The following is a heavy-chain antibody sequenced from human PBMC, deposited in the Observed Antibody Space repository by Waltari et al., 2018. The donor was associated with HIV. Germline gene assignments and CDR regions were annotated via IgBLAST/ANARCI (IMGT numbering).Heavy chain of an antibody. V-gene: IGHV3-7*01. Sequence: EVRLVESGGGLVQPGGALRLSCAASGFTFSSPWTTWGRQAPGTGLVLVSNIKEERSEVHYVDCVKGRFSISRDNAKNSLYLQMSSLRAEDTAVYYCARRQQLTDWGQGTLVTVSS. D-gene: IGHD6-13*01. CDR2: IKEERSEV. J-gene: IGHJ4*02. CDR3: ARRQQLTD. CDR1: GFTFSSPW.